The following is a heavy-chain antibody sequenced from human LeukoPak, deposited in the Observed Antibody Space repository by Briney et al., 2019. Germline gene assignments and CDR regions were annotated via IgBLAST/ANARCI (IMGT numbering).Heavy chain of an antibody. CDR1: GYTFTSYG. J-gene: IGHJ4*02. D-gene: IGHD6-19*01. CDR2: INPNSGGT. V-gene: IGHV1-2*02. CDR3: IAVAGTVDY. Sequence: ASVKVSCKASGYTFTSYGISWVRQAPGQGLEWMGWINPNSGGTNYAQKFQGRVTMTRDTSISTAYMELSRLRSDDTAVYLCIAVAGTVDYWGQGTLVTVSS.